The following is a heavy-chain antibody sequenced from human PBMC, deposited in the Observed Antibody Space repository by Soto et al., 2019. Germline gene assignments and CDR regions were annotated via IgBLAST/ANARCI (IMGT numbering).Heavy chain of an antibody. J-gene: IGHJ5*02. Sequence: QVQLVESGGGLVKPGGSLRLSCAASGFTFSDYYMSWIRQAPGKGLEWVSYISSSGSTIYYADSVKGRYSISRDNPXXALDLPLHSPGAGATAEYYRARSSHRLSAYTGFDPRGQGTLVTVSS. D-gene: IGHD3-16*01. V-gene: IGHV3-11*01. CDR2: ISSSGSTI. CDR1: GFTFSDYY. CDR3: ARSSHRLSAYTGFDP.